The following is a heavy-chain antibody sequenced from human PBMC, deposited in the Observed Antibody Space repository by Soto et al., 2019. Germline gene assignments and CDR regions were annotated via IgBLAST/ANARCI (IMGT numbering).Heavy chain of an antibody. J-gene: IGHJ4*02. V-gene: IGHV4-34*01. Sequence: SETLSLTCAVYGGSFSGYYWSWIRQPPGKGLEWIGEINHSGSTNYNPSLKSRVTISVDTSKNQFSLKLSSVTAEDTAVYYCARGGGISIVGYSYFDNWGQGTLVTVSS. CDR2: INHSGST. CDR3: ARGGGISIVGYSYFDN. CDR1: GGSFSGYY. D-gene: IGHD3-3*02.